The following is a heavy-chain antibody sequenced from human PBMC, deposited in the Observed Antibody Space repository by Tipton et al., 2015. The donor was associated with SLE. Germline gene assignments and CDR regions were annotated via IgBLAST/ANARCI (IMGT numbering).Heavy chain of an antibody. Sequence: TLSLTCNVSGGSISESTYSWDWIRQAPGKGLEWIGSMYFSGSTYYNPFLRSRVTISADTSKNQFSLKLTSVTAADTAVYYCARGPKYWGQGTLVIVSS. CDR3: ARGPKY. V-gene: IGHV4-39*07. CDR1: GGSISESTYS. CDR2: MYFSGST. J-gene: IGHJ4*02.